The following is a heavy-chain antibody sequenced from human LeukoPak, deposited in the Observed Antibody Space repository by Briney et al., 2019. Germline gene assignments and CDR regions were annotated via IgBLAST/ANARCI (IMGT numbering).Heavy chain of an antibody. J-gene: IGHJ6*04. Sequence: XSXGYYWXXIRAPPGKXVEGIXXSXXSAITYYHPSLQPRLTISVDPSNNQFSLKLRSVPAADTAVYYCARAYDILTGYRRDYYGMDVWGKGTTVTVSS. CDR2: SXXSAIT. CDR3: ARAYDILTGYRRDYYGMDV. D-gene: IGHD3-9*01. V-gene: IGHV4-38-2*02. CDR1: XSXGYY.